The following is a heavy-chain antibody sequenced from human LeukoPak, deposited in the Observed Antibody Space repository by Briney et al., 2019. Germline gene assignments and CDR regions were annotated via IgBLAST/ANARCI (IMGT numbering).Heavy chain of an antibody. CDR3: ARDLYRDSLPVSWFDP. J-gene: IGHJ5*02. Sequence: ASVKVSCKASGYTFTSYGISWVRQAPGQGLEWMGWISDYSGNTNYAQKLQGRVTMTTDTSTSTAHMELRSLRSDDTAVYYCARDLYRDSLPVSWFDPWGQGTLVTVSS. CDR2: ISDYSGNT. D-gene: IGHD4-11*01. CDR1: GYTFTSYG. V-gene: IGHV1-18*01.